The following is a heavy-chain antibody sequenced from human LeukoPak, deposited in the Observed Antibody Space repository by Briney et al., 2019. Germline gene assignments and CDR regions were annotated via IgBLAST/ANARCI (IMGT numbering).Heavy chain of an antibody. J-gene: IGHJ5*02. CDR2: IYYSGST. D-gene: IGHD4-17*01. Sequence: PSETLSLTCTVSGGSISSSNYYWGWIRQPPGKGLEWIGNIYYSGSTYYNPSLKSRVTISVDTSKNQFSLKLSSVTAADTAVYYCAREGVTTVTTPLGAWGQGTLVTVSS. CDR1: GGSISSSNYY. CDR3: AREGVTTVTTPLGA. V-gene: IGHV4-39*07.